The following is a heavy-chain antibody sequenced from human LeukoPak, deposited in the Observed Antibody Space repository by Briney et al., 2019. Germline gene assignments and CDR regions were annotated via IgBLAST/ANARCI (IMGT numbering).Heavy chain of an antibody. Sequence: SETLSLTCTVSGGSISSGDYYWSWLRQPPGKGLEWIGYIYYSGSTYYNPSLKSRVTISVDTSKNQFSLKLSSVTAADTAVYYCARAEAVAGQFDYWGQGTLVTVSS. CDR1: GGSISSGDYY. CDR2: IYYSGST. D-gene: IGHD6-19*01. CDR3: ARAEAVAGQFDY. V-gene: IGHV4-30-4*01. J-gene: IGHJ4*02.